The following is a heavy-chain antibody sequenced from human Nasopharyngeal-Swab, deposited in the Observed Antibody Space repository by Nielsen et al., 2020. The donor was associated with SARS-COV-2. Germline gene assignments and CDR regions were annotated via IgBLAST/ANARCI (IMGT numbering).Heavy chain of an antibody. D-gene: IGHD5-18*01. V-gene: IGHV4-39*01. J-gene: IGHJ5*02. CDR1: GGSISSSSYY. CDR2: IYYSGST. Sequence: SETLSLTCTVSGGSISSSSYYWGWIRQPPGKGLEWIGSIYYSGSTYYNPSLKSRVTISVDTSKNQFSLKLSSVTAADTAVYYCARQSGIRLWFKACWFDPWGQGTLVTVSS. CDR3: ARQSGIRLWFKACWFDP.